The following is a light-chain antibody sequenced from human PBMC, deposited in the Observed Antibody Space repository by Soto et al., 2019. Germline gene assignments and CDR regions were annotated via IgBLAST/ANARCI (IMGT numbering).Light chain of an antibody. V-gene: IGKV3D-20*01. CDR1: QSVSSSR. J-gene: IGKJ1*01. Sequence: DIVLTQSPATLSLSPGERATLSCGASQSVSSSRLAWYQQKPALAPRLLIYDGFLRATGIPDRFSGSGSGTDFTLTISRLEPEDFAMYYCQQYGSSPATFGQGTKVDI. CDR3: QQYGSSPAT. CDR2: DGF.